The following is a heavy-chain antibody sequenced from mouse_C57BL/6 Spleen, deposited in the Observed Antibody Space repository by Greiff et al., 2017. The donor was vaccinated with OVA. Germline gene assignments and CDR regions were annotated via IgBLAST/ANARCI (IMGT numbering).Heavy chain of an antibody. CDR1: GYAFSSSW. J-gene: IGHJ2*01. Sequence: QVQLQQSGPELVKPGASVKISCKASGYAFSSSWMNWVKQRPGKGLEWIGRIYPGDGDTNYNGTFKGKATLTADKSSSTAYMQLSSLTSEDSAVYFCAREKVITTVVPYYFDYWGQGTTRTVSS. CDR2: IYPGDGDT. V-gene: IGHV1-82*01. CDR3: AREKVITTVVPYYFDY. D-gene: IGHD1-1*01.